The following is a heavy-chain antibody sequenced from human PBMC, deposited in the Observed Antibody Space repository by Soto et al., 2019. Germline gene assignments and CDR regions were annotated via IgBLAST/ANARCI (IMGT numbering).Heavy chain of an antibody. J-gene: IGHJ4*02. CDR3: ARSRYSGSYFFDY. D-gene: IGHD1-26*01. CDR2: IHNSVST. Sequence: PSETLSLTCTVSGGSISSGDYYWSWIRQPPGKGLEWIAYIHNSVSTHYNPSLKSRVTISVDTSKNQFSLKLSSVTAADTAVYYCARSRYSGSYFFDYWGQGILVTVPQ. CDR1: GGSISSGDYY. V-gene: IGHV4-30-4*01.